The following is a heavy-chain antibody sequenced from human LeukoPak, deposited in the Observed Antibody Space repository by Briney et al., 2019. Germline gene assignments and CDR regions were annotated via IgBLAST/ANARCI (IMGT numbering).Heavy chain of an antibody. Sequence: PGGSLRLSCAASGFTFSTYAMSWVRQAPGKGLEWVSAISGSGGSTYYADSVKGRFTISRDNSKNTLYLQMNSLRAEDTAVYYCAKDRYYYDSSGYYYPYWGQGTLVTVSS. J-gene: IGHJ4*02. V-gene: IGHV3-23*01. CDR3: AKDRYYYDSSGYYYPY. CDR1: GFTFSTYA. CDR2: ISGSGGST. D-gene: IGHD3-22*01.